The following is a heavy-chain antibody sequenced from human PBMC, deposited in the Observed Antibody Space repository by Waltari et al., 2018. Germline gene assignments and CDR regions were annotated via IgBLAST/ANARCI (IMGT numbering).Heavy chain of an antibody. D-gene: IGHD4-17*01. CDR1: GGSISSSSYY. CDR3: ARVDYGYYGLNLFGP. CDR2: IYYSGST. J-gene: IGHJ5*02. V-gene: IGHV4-39*07. Sequence: QLQLQESGPGLVKPSETLSLTCTVSGGSISSSSYYWGWIRQPPGKGLEWIGSIYYSGSTYYNPSLKGRGTISVDTSKNQFSPKLSSVTAADTAVYYCARVDYGYYGLNLFGPRGQGTLGNGSS.